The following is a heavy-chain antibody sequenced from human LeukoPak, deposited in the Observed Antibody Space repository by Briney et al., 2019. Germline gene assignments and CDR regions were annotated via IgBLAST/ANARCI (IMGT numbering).Heavy chain of an antibody. V-gene: IGHV5-51*01. CDR3: AGRVDTAYDAFDI. J-gene: IGHJ3*02. CDR2: IYPGDSDT. Sequence: GESLKISCKGSGYSFTSYWIGWVRQMPGKGLEWMGIIYPGDSDTRYSPSFQGQVTISANKSISTAYLQWSSLKASDPAMYYCAGRVDTAYDAFDIWGQGTMVTVSS. D-gene: IGHD5-18*01. CDR1: GYSFTSYW.